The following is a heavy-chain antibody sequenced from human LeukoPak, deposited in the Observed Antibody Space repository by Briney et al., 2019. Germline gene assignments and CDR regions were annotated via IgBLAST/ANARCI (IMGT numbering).Heavy chain of an antibody. CDR2: IYYSGST. V-gene: IGHV4-39*01. CDR1: GGSISSSSYY. D-gene: IGHD3-10*02. J-gene: IGHJ4*02. Sequence: PSETLSLTCTVSGGSISSSSYYWGWIRQPPGKGLEWIGSIYYSGSTYYNPSLKSRVTISVDTSKNQFSLKLSSVTAADTAVYYCARYDSRGSASTRFGYWGPGILVTVSS. CDR3: ARYDSRGSASTRFGY.